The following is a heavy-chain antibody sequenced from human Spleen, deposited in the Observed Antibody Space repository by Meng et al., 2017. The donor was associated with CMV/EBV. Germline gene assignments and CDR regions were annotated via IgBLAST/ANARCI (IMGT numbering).Heavy chain of an antibody. CDR3: ARASGSTVTFDY. J-gene: IGHJ4*02. CDR1: GGSISSGGYY. V-gene: IGHV4-31*03. D-gene: IGHD4-17*01. CDR2: IYYSGST. Sequence: TVSGGSISSGGYYRSGIRQHPGKGLEWIGYIYYSGSTYYNPSLKSRVTISVDTSKNQFSLKLSSVTAADTAVYYCARASGSTVTFDYWGQGTLVTVSS.